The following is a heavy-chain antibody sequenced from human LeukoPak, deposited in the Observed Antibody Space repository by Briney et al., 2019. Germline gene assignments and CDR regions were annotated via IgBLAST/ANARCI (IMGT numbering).Heavy chain of an antibody. V-gene: IGHV3-33*01. CDR3: AREYVRGSGGFDY. J-gene: IGHJ4*02. D-gene: IGHD3-10*01. CDR2: IWYDGSNK. Sequence: GGSLRLSCAASGFTFSSYGMHWVRQAPGKGLEWVAVIWYDGSNKYYADSVKGRLTISRDNSKNTLYLQMNSLRAEDTAVYYCAREYVRGSGGFDYWGQGTLVTVSS. CDR1: GFTFSSYG.